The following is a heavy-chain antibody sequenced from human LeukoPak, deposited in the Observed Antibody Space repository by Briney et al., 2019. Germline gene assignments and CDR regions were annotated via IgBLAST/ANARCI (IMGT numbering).Heavy chain of an antibody. J-gene: IGHJ4*02. CDR3: ARGFGSGYYGVFDY. Sequence: SETLSLTCTVSGGSISSYYWSWIRQPPGKGLEWIGYIYYSGSTNYNPSLKSRVTISVDTSKNQFSLKLSSVTAADTAVYYCARGFGSGYYGVFDYWGQGTLATVSS. CDR2: IYYSGST. D-gene: IGHD3-22*01. V-gene: IGHV4-59*01. CDR1: GGSISSYY.